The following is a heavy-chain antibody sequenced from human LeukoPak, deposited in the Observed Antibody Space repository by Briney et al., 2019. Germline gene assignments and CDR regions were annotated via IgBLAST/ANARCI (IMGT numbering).Heavy chain of an antibody. CDR1: GYTFTGYY. CDR3: ARAGYSYGLRNAFDI. Sequence: ASVKVSCKASGYTFTGYYMHWVRQAPGQGLEWMGWINPNSGGTNYVQKFQGRVTMTRDTSISTAYMELSRLRSDDTAVYYCARAGYSYGLRNAFDIWGQGTMVTVSS. V-gene: IGHV1-2*02. J-gene: IGHJ3*02. D-gene: IGHD5-18*01. CDR2: INPNSGGT.